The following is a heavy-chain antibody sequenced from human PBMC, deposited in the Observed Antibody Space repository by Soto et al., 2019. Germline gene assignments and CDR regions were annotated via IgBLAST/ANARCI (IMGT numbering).Heavy chain of an antibody. CDR1: GFTFSSYA. CDR2: ISYDGSNK. D-gene: IGHD6-19*01. Sequence: QVQLVESGGGVVQPGRSLRLSCAASGFTFSSYAMHLVRQAPGKGLEWVAVISYDGSNKYYADSVKGRFTISRDNSKNTLYLQMNSLRAEDTAVYYCARDKSPYSSGWHNRHFDYWGQGTLVTVSS. J-gene: IGHJ4*02. V-gene: IGHV3-30-3*01. CDR3: ARDKSPYSSGWHNRHFDY.